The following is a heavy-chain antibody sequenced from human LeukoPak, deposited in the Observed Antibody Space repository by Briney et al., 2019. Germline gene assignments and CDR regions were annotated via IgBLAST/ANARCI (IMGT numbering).Heavy chain of an antibody. J-gene: IGHJ4*02. Sequence: GGSLRLSCTASGFTFGDYAMSWFGQAPGKGLEGVGFIRSKAYGGTTEYAASVKGRFTISRDDSKSIAYPQMNSLKTEDTAVYYCTRWESGNWNDFPPNNYFDYWGQGTLVTVSS. CDR2: IRSKAYGGTT. CDR1: GFTFGDYA. V-gene: IGHV3-49*03. CDR3: TRWESGNWNDFPPNNYFDY. D-gene: IGHD1-1*01.